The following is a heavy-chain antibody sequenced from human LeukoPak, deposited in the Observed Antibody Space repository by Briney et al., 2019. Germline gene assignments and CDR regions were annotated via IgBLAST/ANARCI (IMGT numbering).Heavy chain of an antibody. Sequence: GGSLRLSCAASGFTFSSYNMNWVRQAPGKGLEWVSYISSSSTIYYADSVKGRFTISRDNAKNSLYLQMNSLRAEDTAVYYCAREFYGDYGPTFDYWGQGTLVTVSS. D-gene: IGHD4-17*01. J-gene: IGHJ4*02. CDR3: AREFYGDYGPTFDY. CDR1: GFTFSSYN. V-gene: IGHV3-48*04. CDR2: ISSSSTI.